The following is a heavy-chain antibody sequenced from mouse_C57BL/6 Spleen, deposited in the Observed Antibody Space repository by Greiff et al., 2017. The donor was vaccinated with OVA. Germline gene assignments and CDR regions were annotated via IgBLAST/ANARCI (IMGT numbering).Heavy chain of an antibody. J-gene: IGHJ1*03. CDR2: IYPGDGDT. CDR1: GYAFSSSW. D-gene: IGHD1-1*01. Sequence: VQLQQSGPELVKPGASVKISCKASGYAFSSSWMNWVKQRPGKGLEWIGRIYPGDGDTNYNGKFKGKATLTADKSSSTAYMQLSSLTSEDSAVYFCARTSSRHWYFDVWGTGTTVTVSS. CDR3: ARTSSRHWYFDV. V-gene: IGHV1-82*01.